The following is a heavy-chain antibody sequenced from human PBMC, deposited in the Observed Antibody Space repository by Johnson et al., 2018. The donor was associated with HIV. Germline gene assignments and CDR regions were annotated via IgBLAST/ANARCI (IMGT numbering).Heavy chain of an antibody. V-gene: IGHV3-11*04. CDR1: GFTFSDYY. CDR2: ISSSGNTI. CDR3: ARGIAAAPLWAFDI. J-gene: IGHJ3*02. D-gene: IGHD6-13*01. Sequence: QVQLVESGGGLVKPGGSLRLPCAASGFTFSDYYMSWIRQAPGKGLEWVSYISSSGNTIYYADSVKGRFTISRDNSKNTLYLQMNSLRAEDTAVYYCARGIAAAPLWAFDIWGQGTMVTVSS.